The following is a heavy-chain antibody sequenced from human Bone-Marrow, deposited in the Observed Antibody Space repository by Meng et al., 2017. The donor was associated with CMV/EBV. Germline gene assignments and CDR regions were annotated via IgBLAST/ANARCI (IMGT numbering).Heavy chain of an antibody. CDR2: IYYSGST. V-gene: IGHV4-59*01. D-gene: IGHD2-2*02. CDR1: GGSISSYY. Sequence: SETLSLTCTVSGGSISSYYWSWIRQPPGKGLEWIGYIYYSGSTNYNPSLKSRVTISVDTSKNQFSLKLSSVTAADTAVYYCARGAEYCSSTSCYKTPFDYWGQGTLVTGSS. CDR3: ARGAEYCSSTSCYKTPFDY. J-gene: IGHJ4*02.